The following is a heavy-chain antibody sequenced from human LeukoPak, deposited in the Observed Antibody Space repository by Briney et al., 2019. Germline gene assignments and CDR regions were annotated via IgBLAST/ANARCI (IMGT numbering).Heavy chain of an antibody. CDR3: ARPDSSSWHFDY. D-gene: IGHD6-13*01. CDR2: IYPDDSDA. V-gene: IGHV5-51*01. J-gene: IGHJ4*02. CDR1: GYSFTKYW. Sequence: PGESLKISCKASGYSFTKYWIGWVRQMPGKGLEWMGIIYPDDSDAGHSPSFQGQVTISADKSISTAYLQWSSLKASDTAMYFCARPDSSSWHFDYWGQGTLVTVSS.